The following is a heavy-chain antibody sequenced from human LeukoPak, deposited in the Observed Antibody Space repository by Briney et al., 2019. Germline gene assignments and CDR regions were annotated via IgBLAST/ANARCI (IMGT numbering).Heavy chain of an antibody. CDR3: ARDRGYSYGYGAFDY. V-gene: IGHV4-31*03. J-gene: IGHJ4*02. D-gene: IGHD5-18*01. CDR1: GGSLSSGGYC. Sequence: SETLSLTCTVSGGSLSSGGYCWSWIRQHPGTGLESIGYIYYSGSTYYNPSLKSRVTISVDTSKNQFSLKLSSVTAADTAVYYCARDRGYSYGYGAFDYWGQGTLVTVSS. CDR2: IYYSGST.